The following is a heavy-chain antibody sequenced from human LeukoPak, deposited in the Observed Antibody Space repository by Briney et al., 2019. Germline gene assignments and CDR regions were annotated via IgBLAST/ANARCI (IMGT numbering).Heavy chain of an antibody. J-gene: IGHJ5*02. D-gene: IGHD1-7*01. CDR1: GYTFTGYY. CDR2: INPNSGGT. Sequence: ASVKVSCKASGYTFTGYYMHWVRQAPGQGLEWMGWINPNSGGTNYAQKFQGRVTMTRDTSISTAYMELSRLRSDDTAVYYCARGVITGTTNWFDPWGQGTLVTVSP. V-gene: IGHV1-2*02. CDR3: ARGVITGTTNWFDP.